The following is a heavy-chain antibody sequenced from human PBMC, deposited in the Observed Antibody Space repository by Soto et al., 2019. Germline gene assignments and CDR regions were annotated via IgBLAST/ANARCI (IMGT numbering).Heavy chain of an antibody. D-gene: IGHD1-1*01. CDR1: GGSISSSSYY. CDR2: IYYSGST. Sequence: SETLSLTCTVSGGSISSSSYYWGWIRQPPGKGLEWIGSIYYSGSTYYNPSLKSRVTISVDTSKNQFSLKLSSVTAADTAVYYCARQRSHNWNDFIVGPPAAEIDYWGQGTLVTVSS. CDR3: ARQRSHNWNDFIVGPPAAEIDY. V-gene: IGHV4-39*01. J-gene: IGHJ4*02.